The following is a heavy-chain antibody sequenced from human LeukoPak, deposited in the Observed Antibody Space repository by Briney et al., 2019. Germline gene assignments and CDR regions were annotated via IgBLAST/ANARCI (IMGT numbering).Heavy chain of an antibody. V-gene: IGHV4-59*08. CDR2: ISYSGST. CDR3: PRHRYSSSSDGYVY. CDR1: GGSISSYY. Sequence: SETLSLTCTVSGGSISSYYWSWIRQPPGKGLEWIGYISYSGSTNYNPSLKSRVTISVDTSKNQFSLKLSSVTAADTAVYYCPRHRYSSSSDGYVYWGQGTLVTVSS. D-gene: IGHD6-6*01. J-gene: IGHJ4*02.